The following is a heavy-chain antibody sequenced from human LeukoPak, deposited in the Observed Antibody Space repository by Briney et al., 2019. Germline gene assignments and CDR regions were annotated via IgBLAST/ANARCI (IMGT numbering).Heavy chain of an antibody. CDR3: AKDMDDSSGDAFDI. Sequence: GGSLRLSCAASGFTFDDYAMHWVRQAPGKGLEWVSGISWNSGSIGYADSVKGRFTISRDNAKNSLYLQMNSLRAEDTASYYCAKDMDDSSGDAFDIWGQGTMVTVSS. V-gene: IGHV3-9*01. J-gene: IGHJ3*02. CDR2: ISWNSGSI. CDR1: GFTFDDYA. D-gene: IGHD3-22*01.